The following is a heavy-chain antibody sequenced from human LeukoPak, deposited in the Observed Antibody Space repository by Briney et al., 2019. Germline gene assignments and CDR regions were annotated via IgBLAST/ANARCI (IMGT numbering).Heavy chain of an antibody. D-gene: IGHD4-11*01. Sequence: ASVKVSCKVSGYTLTELSMHWVRQAPGEGLEWMGGFDPDDGETIYAQKFQGRVTMTEDTSTDTAYMELSSLRSEDTAVYYCATGLPRPVHAFDIWGQGTMVTVSS. CDR2: FDPDDGET. CDR3: ATGLPRPVHAFDI. V-gene: IGHV1-24*01. CDR1: GYTLTELS. J-gene: IGHJ3*02.